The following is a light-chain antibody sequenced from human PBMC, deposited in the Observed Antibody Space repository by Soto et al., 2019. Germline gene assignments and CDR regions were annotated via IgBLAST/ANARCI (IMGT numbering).Light chain of an antibody. Sequence: EDFLTQSPDTLSLSPGERATLSCRASQSVSSFLAWYQQKPGQAPRLLIYDASNRATGIPARFSGSGSGTDFTLTISSLEPEDCAVYYCQRRGNSVTFGGGTKVDIK. J-gene: IGKJ4*01. CDR3: QRRGNSVT. CDR1: QSVSSF. V-gene: IGKV3-11*01. CDR2: DAS.